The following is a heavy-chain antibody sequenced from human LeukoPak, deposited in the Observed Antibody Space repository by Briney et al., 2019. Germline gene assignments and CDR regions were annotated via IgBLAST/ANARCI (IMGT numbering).Heavy chain of an antibody. D-gene: IGHD2-2*01. CDR3: AKEECSSTSCYKNFDY. CDR2: ISYDGSNK. J-gene: IGHJ4*02. CDR1: GFTFSSYG. Sequence: GGSLRLSCAASGFTFSSYGMHWVRQAPGKGLEWVAVISYDGSNKYYADSVKGRFTTSRDNSKNTLYLQMNSLRAEDTAVYYCAKEECSSTSCYKNFDYWGQGTLVTVSS. V-gene: IGHV3-30*18.